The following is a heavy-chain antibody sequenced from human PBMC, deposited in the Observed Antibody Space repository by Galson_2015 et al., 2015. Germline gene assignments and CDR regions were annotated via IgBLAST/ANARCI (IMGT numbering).Heavy chain of an antibody. Sequence: SLRLSCASSGFIVSANSMSWVRQAPGKGLEWVSVIYNDDAVYYADSVKGRFTTSKDNSKNILSLQMDSLRADDTAVYYCAKEAGVGGYCSGARCSPNWFDSWGQGTLVTVSS. D-gene: IGHD2-15*01. CDR3: AKEAGVGGYCSGARCSPNWFDS. CDR1: GFIVSANS. CDR2: IYNDDAV. J-gene: IGHJ5*01. V-gene: IGHV3-53*01.